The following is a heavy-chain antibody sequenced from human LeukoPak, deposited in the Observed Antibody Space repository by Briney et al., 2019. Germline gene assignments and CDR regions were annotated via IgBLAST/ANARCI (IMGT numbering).Heavy chain of an antibody. J-gene: IGHJ4*02. CDR2: FYYTGST. V-gene: IGHV4-39*01. D-gene: IGHD2-2*01. Sequence: KPSETLSLTCTVSGGSITGSSYYWGWIRQPPGKGLEWIGSFYYTGSTYYKPSLKSRVTISVDTSKNQFSLKLSSVTAADTAVYYCARGGYCSSTSCYATAVFDYWGQGTLVTVSS. CDR1: GGSITGSSYY. CDR3: ARGGYCSSTSCYATAVFDY.